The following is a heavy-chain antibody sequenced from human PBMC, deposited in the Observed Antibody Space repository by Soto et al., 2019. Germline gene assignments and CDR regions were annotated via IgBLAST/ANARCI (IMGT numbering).Heavy chain of an antibody. CDR2: IYSGGST. Sequence: GKGLECVSVIYSGGSTYYADSVKGRFTISRDNSKNTLYLQMNSLRAEDTAMYYCARDLSGYESSGNHFRNYGTDVLRQRTTVT. V-gene: IGHV3-53*01. CDR3: ARDLSGYESSGNHFRNYGTDV. D-gene: IGHD3-22*01. J-gene: IGHJ6*01.